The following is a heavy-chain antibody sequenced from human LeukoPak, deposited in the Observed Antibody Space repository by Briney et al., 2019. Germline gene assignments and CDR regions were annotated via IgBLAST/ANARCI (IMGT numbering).Heavy chain of an antibody. V-gene: IGHV3-23*01. D-gene: IGHD6-19*01. Sequence: GSLRLSCAASGFTFSSYAMSWVRQAPGKGLEWVSAISGSGGSTYYADSVKGRFTISRDNSKNTLYLQMNSLRAEDTAVYYCAKDLSFEGSGWYYFDYWGQGTLVTVSS. CDR1: GFTFSSYA. J-gene: IGHJ4*02. CDR2: ISGSGGST. CDR3: AKDLSFEGSGWYYFDY.